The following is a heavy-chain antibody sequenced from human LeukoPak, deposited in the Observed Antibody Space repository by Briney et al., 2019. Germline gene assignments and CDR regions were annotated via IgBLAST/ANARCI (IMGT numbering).Heavy chain of an antibody. D-gene: IGHD3-3*01. CDR2: IIPILGIA. J-gene: IGHJ4*02. CDR3: ARGPADFWSGYYFNY. Sequence: SVKVSCKASGGTFSSYAISWVRQAPGQGLEWMGRIIPILGIANYAQKFQGRVTITADKSTSTAYMELSSLRSEDTAVYYCARGPADFWSGYYFNYWGQGTLVTVSS. V-gene: IGHV1-69*04. CDR1: GGTFSSYA.